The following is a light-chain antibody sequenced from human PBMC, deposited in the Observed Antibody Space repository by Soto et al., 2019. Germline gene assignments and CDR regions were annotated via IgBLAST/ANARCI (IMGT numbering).Light chain of an antibody. Sequence: QSALTQPASVSGSPGQSITISCTGTRIDVGGYNYVSWYQQHPGKSPKLMIYDVINRPSGVSNRFSGSTSGNTASLTISGLQAEDAADYYCSSYTSSYNLVFGGGTKLTVL. J-gene: IGLJ2*01. CDR3: SSYTSSYNLV. V-gene: IGLV2-14*01. CDR1: RIDVGGYNY. CDR2: DVI.